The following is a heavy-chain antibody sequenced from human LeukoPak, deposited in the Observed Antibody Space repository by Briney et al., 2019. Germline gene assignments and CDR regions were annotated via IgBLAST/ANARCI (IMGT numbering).Heavy chain of an antibody. Sequence: GGSLRLSCAASGFTFSSYATSWVRQAPGKGLEWVSAISGSGGNTYYADSVKGRFTISRDNSKNTLYLQMNSLRAEDTAVYYCAKRKIDNSGFDYWGQGTLVTVSS. CDR2: ISGSGGNT. V-gene: IGHV3-23*01. J-gene: IGHJ4*02. CDR3: AKRKIDNSGFDY. CDR1: GFTFSSYA. D-gene: IGHD6-19*01.